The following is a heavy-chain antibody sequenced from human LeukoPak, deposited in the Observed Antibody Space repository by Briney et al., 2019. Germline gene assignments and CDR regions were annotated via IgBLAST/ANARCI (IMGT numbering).Heavy chain of an antibody. V-gene: IGHV3-48*03. D-gene: IGHD4-17*01. Sequence: GGSLRLSCAASGFTFSSYEMNWVRQAPGKGLEWVSYISSSGSTIYYADSVKGRFTISRDNAKNSLYLQMNSLRAEDTAVYYCARYGDYGQELDYWGQGTLVTVSS. CDR2: ISSSGSTI. CDR1: GFTFSSYE. J-gene: IGHJ4*02. CDR3: ARYGDYGQELDY.